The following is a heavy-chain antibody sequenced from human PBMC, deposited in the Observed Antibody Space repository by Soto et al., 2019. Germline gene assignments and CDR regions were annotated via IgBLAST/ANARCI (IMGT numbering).Heavy chain of an antibody. V-gene: IGHV3-48*01. D-gene: IGHD6-13*01. J-gene: IGHJ6*03. CDR2: ISSSSSTI. CDR1: GFTFSSYS. CDR3: ARDYSKGGYSSSWYWLEDYYYMDV. Sequence: GGSLRLSCAASGFTFSSYSMNWVRQAPGKGLEWVSYISSSSSTIYYADSVKGRFTISRDNAKNSLYLQMNSLRAEDTAVYYCARDYSKGGYSSSWYWLEDYYYMDVWGKGTTVTVSS.